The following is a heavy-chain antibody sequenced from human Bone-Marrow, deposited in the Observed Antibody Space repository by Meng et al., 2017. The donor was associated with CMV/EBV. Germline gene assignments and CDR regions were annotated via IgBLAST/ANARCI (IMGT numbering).Heavy chain of an antibody. D-gene: IGHD3-3*01. V-gene: IGHV4-59*01. CDR3: ARSSGAYDFWSGF. Sequence: SEPLSLTCTVSGGSISSYYWSWIRQPPGKGLEWIGYIYYSGSTNYNPSLKSRVTISVDTSKNQFSLKLSSVTAADTAVYYCARSSGAYDFWSGFWGQGTLVTVSS. J-gene: IGHJ4*02. CDR1: GGSISSYY. CDR2: IYYSGST.